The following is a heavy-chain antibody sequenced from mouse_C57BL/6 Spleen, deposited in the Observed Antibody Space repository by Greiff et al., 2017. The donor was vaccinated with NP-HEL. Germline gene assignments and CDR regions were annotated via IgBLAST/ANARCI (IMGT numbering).Heavy chain of an antibody. CDR1: GFTFSSYA. D-gene: IGHD4-1*01. J-gene: IGHJ2*01. Sequence: VKLVESGGGLVKPGGSLKLSCAASGFTFSSYAMSWVRQTPEKRLEWVATISDGGSYTYYPDNVKGRFTISRDNAKNNLYLQMSHLKSEDTAMYYCARTGTYFDYWGQGTTLTVSS. CDR3: ARTGTYFDY. V-gene: IGHV5-4*03. CDR2: ISDGGSYT.